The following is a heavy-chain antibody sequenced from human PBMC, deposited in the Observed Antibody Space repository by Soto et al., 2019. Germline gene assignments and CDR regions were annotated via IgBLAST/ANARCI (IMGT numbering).Heavy chain of an antibody. D-gene: IGHD1-26*01. Sequence: ASVKVSCKASGYSFIGHYIHWVRQAPGQGLEWMGRINPKSDDTNYAQKFQGRVTMTRDTSIDTAYLELTGLTSDDTATYYCARKHSLAYIRWGLDPWGQGTLVTVSS. J-gene: IGHJ5*02. CDR1: GYSFIGHY. V-gene: IGHV1-2*02. CDR3: ARKHSLAYIRWGLDP. CDR2: INPKSDDT.